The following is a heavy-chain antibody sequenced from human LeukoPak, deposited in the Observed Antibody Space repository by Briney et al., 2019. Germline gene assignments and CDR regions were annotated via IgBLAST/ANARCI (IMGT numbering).Heavy chain of an antibody. V-gene: IGHV3-64*02. CDR1: GFSFSSHA. D-gene: IGHD3-3*01. CDR2: ILSDGGNT. J-gene: IGHJ5*02. Sequence: GGSLRLSCAASGFSFSSHAMHWVRQAPGKGLEYVSAILSDGGNTYYADSLRGRFTISRDNSKNTLFLQMDSLRPEDMAVYYCARGGYYAASDLWGQGALVTVSS. CDR3: ARGGYYAASDL.